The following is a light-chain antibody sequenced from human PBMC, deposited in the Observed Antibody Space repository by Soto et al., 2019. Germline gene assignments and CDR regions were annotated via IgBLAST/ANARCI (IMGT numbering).Light chain of an antibody. Sequence: DLPMTQSPSSLSASVGDRVTITCRASQGIRNDLSWYQQKPGKAPKRLIYAASTLQSGVPSRFSGSGSGTEFTLTISSLQPEDFATYYCLQHNSYPRTFGQGTKVEIK. CDR2: AAS. V-gene: IGKV1-17*01. CDR1: QGIRND. J-gene: IGKJ1*01. CDR3: LQHNSYPRT.